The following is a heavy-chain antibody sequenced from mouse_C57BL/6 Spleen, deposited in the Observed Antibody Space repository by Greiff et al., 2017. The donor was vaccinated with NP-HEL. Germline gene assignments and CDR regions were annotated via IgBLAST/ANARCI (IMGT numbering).Heavy chain of an antibody. Sequence: EVKVVESGGGLVKPGGSLKLSCAASGFTFSDYGMHWVRQAPEKGLEWVAYISSGSSTIYYADTVKGRFTTSRDNAKNTLFLQMTSLRSEDTAMYYCARGYSNYPDWYVDVWGTGTTVTVSS. J-gene: IGHJ1*03. CDR3: ARGYSNYPDWYVDV. CDR1: GFTFSDYG. CDR2: ISSGSSTI. V-gene: IGHV5-17*01. D-gene: IGHD2-5*01.